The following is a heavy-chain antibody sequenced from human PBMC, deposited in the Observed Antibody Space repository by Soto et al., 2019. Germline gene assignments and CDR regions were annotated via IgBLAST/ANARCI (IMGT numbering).Heavy chain of an antibody. CDR1: GFPFNNAW. V-gene: IGHV3-15*07. CDR3: TPYTNNVRWVFV. CDR2: VKTRDYGGTV. Sequence: EVQLVESGGGLVKPGGSLRLSCAASGFPFNNAWMNWVRQAPGKGLEWVGRVKTRDYGGTVDYAAPVKGRFIISRDDSISTMFLQMNSLQTEDTAVYYCTPYTNNVRWVFVWGQGTTVTVSS. D-gene: IGHD6-13*01. J-gene: IGHJ3*01.